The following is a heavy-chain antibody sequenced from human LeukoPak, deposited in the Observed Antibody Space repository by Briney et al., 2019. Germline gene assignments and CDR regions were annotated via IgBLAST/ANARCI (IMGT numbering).Heavy chain of an antibody. Sequence: WETLSLTCAVSDYSISSGYYCGWIRQTPGKGLEWIVSIYHSRSTYYNPPLKSRVTISVDTSKNHFSLKLSSVTAADTAVYYCARQTPPWSAEIDYWGQGTLVTVSS. V-gene: IGHV4-38-2*01. D-gene: IGHD2-8*02. J-gene: IGHJ4*02. CDR1: DYSISSGYY. CDR2: IYHSRST. CDR3: ARQTPPWSAEIDY.